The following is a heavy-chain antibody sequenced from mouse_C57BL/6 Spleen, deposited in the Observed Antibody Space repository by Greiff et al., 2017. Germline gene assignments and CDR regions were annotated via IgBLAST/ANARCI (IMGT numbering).Heavy chain of an antibody. Sequence: VQLVESGPELVKPGASVKISCKASGYAFSSSWMNWVKQRPGKGLEWIGRIYPGDGDTNYNGKFKGKATLTADKSSSTAYMQLSSLTSEDSAVYFCARHYGYAMDYWGQGTSVTVSS. CDR1: GYAFSSSW. V-gene: IGHV1-82*01. CDR3: ARHYGYAMDY. J-gene: IGHJ4*01. CDR2: IYPGDGDT. D-gene: IGHD1-1*01.